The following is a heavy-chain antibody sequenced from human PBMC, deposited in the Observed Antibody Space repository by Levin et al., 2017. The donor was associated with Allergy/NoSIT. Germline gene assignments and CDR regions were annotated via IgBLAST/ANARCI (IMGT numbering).Heavy chain of an antibody. CDR1: GFTVSSNY. J-gene: IGHJ6*02. CDR2: IYSGGST. V-gene: IGHV3-66*01. CDR3: ASEVDYSNYGGYYYYGMDV. D-gene: IGHD4-11*01. Sequence: GGSLRLSCAASGFTVSSNYMSWVRQAPGKGLEWVSVIYSGGSTYYADSVKGRFTISRDNSKNTLYLQMNSLRAEDTAVYYCASEVDYSNYGGYYYYGMDVWGQGTTVTVSS.